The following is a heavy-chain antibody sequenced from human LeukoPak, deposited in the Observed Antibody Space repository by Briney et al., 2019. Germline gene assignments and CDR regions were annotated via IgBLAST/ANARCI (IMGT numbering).Heavy chain of an antibody. Sequence: ASVKVSCKASGYTFTGYYMHWVRQAPGQGLEWMGWINPNSGGTNYAQKFQGRVTMTRDTSISTAYTELSRLRSDDTAVYYCAKDRVYYFDSSGYSCDYWGQGSLVTVSS. J-gene: IGHJ4*02. CDR3: AKDRVYYFDSSGYSCDY. CDR1: GYTFTGYY. CDR2: INPNSGGT. D-gene: IGHD3-22*01. V-gene: IGHV1-2*02.